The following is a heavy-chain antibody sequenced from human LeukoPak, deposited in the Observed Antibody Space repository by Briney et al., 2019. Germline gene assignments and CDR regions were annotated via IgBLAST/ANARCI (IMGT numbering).Heavy chain of an antibody. CDR2: ISGSGGST. V-gene: IGHV3-23*01. CDR3: AKLGLPSLTFDY. Sequence: GGSLRLSCAASGFSFSSYAMSWVRQAPGKGLEWVSAISGSGGSTYYADSVKGRFTISRDNSKNTLYLQMNSLRAEDTAVYYCAKLGLPSLTFDYWGQGTLVTVSS. CDR1: GFSFSSYA. J-gene: IGHJ4*02. D-gene: IGHD2-21*02.